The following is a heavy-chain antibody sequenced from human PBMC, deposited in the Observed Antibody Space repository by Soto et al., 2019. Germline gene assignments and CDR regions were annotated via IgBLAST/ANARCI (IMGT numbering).Heavy chain of an antibody. CDR2: ISFSGSTR. Sequence: EVQLVESGGGLVQPGGSLRLSCAASGFAFSSFEMNWVRQAPGKGLEWVSYISFSGSTRYYADSVKGRFTVSRDNAQSSLHLQMNSLRAEDTAVYYCVRGPDSGYLPYWGQGTLVTVSS. CDR1: GFAFSSFE. V-gene: IGHV3-48*03. D-gene: IGHD5-12*01. J-gene: IGHJ4*02. CDR3: VRGPDSGYLPY.